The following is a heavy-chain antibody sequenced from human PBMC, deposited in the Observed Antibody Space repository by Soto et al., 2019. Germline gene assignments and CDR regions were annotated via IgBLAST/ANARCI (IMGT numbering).Heavy chain of an antibody. CDR1: GGSISSSSYY. CDR3: ARHIWSGSSWYDYYYGMDV. CDR2: IYYSGST. J-gene: IGHJ6*02. Sequence: PSETLSLTCTVSGGSISSSSYYWGWIRQPPGKGLEWIGSIYYSGSTYYNPSLKSRVTISVDTSKNQFSLKLSSVTAADTAVYYCARHIWSGSSWYDYYYGMDVWGQGTTVTSP. D-gene: IGHD6-13*01. V-gene: IGHV4-39*01.